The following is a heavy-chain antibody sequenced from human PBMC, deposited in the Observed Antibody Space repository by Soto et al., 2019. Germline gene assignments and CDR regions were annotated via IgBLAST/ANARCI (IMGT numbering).Heavy chain of an antibody. CDR3: TTELYDTNYYFDY. CDR1: GFTFSNAW. D-gene: IGHD2-8*01. J-gene: IGHJ4*02. V-gene: IGHV3-15*07. Sequence: EVQLVESGGGLVKPGGSLRLSCAASGFTFSNAWMNWVRQSPGKGLEWVGRIKSKTDGGTTDYAAPVKGRFTISRDDSKNTLYLQMNSLKTEDTAVYYCTTELYDTNYYFDYWGQGTLVTVSS. CDR2: IKSKTDGGTT.